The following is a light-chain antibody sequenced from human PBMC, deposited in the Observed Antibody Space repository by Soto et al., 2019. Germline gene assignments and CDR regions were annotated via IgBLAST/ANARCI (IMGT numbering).Light chain of an antibody. CDR1: SSDVGGYNY. CDR2: DVT. Sequence: QCVLTQPASVSGSPGQSITISCTGTSSDVGGYNYVSWYQQHPGKAPKLIIYDVTNRPSGVSNRFSGSKSGNTASLTISGLQAEDEADYYCSSYTISSTWVLGGGTQLTVL. J-gene: IGLJ3*02. V-gene: IGLV2-14*01. CDR3: SSYTISSTWV.